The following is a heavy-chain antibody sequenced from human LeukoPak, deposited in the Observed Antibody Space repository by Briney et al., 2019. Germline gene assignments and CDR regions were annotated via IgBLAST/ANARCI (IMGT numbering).Heavy chain of an antibody. CDR1: GYSISSGYF. D-gene: IGHD2-2*01. CDR2: IYYSGST. V-gene: IGHV4-38-2*01. Sequence: SETLSLTCAVSGYSISSGYFWGWIRQPPGKGLEWIGSIYYSGSTYYNPSLKSRVTISVDTSKNQFSLKLSSVTAADTAVYYCARLPYCGSINCYSPYYFDYWGQRTLVTVSS. CDR3: ARLPYCGSINCYSPYYFDY. J-gene: IGHJ4*02.